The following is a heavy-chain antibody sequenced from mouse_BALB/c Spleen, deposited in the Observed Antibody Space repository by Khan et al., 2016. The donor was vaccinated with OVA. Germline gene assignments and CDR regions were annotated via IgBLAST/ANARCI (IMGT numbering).Heavy chain of an antibody. Sequence: EVELVESGGDLVKPGGSLKLSCAASGCTFSSYGMSWVRQTPDKRLEWVATTTSGGSYTYYQDSVKGRFTISRDNAKNTLYLQMTSLQSEDTTMYYCARLGNSWGQGTLVTVSA. V-gene: IGHV5-6*01. CDR3: ARLGNS. CDR2: TTSGGSYT. D-gene: IGHD2-1*01. CDR1: GCTFSSYG. J-gene: IGHJ3*01.